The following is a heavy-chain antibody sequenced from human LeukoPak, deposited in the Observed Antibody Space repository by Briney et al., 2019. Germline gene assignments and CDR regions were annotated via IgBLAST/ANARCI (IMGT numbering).Heavy chain of an antibody. V-gene: IGHV4-34*01. CDR1: GGSLSGYY. CDR3: ARDVVPRDYGDTLNAYDL. J-gene: IGHJ3*01. D-gene: IGHD4-17*01. CDR2: IHHDGRT. Sequence: SETLSLTCAVSGGSLSGYYWSWIRQSPGKGLEWMGDIHHDGRTKYKSSFKSRITIFLVSSKNEVSMRLSPVTPADTALYFCARDVVPRDYGDTLNAYDLWGQGTMVTVS.